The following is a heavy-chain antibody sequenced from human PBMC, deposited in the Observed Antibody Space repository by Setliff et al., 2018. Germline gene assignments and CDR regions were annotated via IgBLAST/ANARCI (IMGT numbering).Heavy chain of an antibody. Sequence: PGGSLRLSWAASGFTFSGSAMYWVRQASGKGLEWVGRIRSKSDSYATIYAASVRGRFTISRDDSKNTAYLQMNSLKIEDTAVYYCAAAPAGSDVFDMWGQGTMVTVSS. CDR3: AAAPAGSDVFDM. D-gene: IGHD6-13*01. CDR2: IRSKSDSYAT. V-gene: IGHV3-73*01. CDR1: GFTFSGSA. J-gene: IGHJ3*02.